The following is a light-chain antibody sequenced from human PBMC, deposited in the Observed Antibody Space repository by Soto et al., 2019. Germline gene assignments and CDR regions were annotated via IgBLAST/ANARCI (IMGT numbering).Light chain of an antibody. CDR3: SSYTSSSTPFV. CDR2: DVS. J-gene: IGLJ1*01. CDR1: SSDVGGYNY. V-gene: IGLV2-14*01. Sequence: QSVLTQPASVSESRGQSITSSCTGTSSDVGGYNYVSWYQQHPGKAPKLMIYDVSNRPSGVSNRFSGSKSGNTASLTISGLQAEDEADYYCSSYTSSSTPFVFGTGTNLTVL.